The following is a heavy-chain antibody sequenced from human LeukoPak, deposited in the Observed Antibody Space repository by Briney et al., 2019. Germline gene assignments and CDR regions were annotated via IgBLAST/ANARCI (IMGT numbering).Heavy chain of an antibody. Sequence: SETLSLTCAVYGGSFSGYYWSWIRQPPGKGLEWIGEINHSGSTNYNPSLKSRVTISVDTSKNQFSLKLSSVTAADTAVYYCARHRGMGPFDYWGQGTLVTVSS. V-gene: IGHV4-34*01. J-gene: IGHJ4*02. D-gene: IGHD3-16*01. CDR1: GGSFSGYY. CDR3: ARHRGMGPFDY. CDR2: INHSGST.